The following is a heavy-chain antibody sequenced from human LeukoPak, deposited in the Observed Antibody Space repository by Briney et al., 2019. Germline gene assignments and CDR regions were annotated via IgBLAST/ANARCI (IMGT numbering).Heavy chain of an antibody. CDR3: ARASGSYYGGSFDY. Sequence: SETLSLTCTVSGYSISSGYYWGWIRQPPGKGLEWIGSIYHSGSTNYSPSLKSRVTISVDTSKNQFSLKLSSVTAADTAVYYCARASGSYYGGSFDYWGQGTLVTVSS. CDR1: GYSISSGYY. V-gene: IGHV4-38-2*02. D-gene: IGHD1-26*01. CDR2: IYHSGST. J-gene: IGHJ4*02.